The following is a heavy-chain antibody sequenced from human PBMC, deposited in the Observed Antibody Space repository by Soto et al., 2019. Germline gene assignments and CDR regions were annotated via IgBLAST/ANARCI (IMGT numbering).Heavy chain of an antibody. CDR1: GGSISSSSYY. CDR3: ARVTRSSTWSNNWFDP. J-gene: IGHJ5*02. CDR2: IYYSGRT. D-gene: IGHD6-13*01. Sequence: QLQLQESGPGLVKPSETLSLTCTVSGGSISSSSYYWGWIRQPPGKGLEWIGSIYYSGRTYYNTSLTTRVTISVDTSKNQFSLKLSSVTAADTAVYYCARVTRSSTWSNNWFDPWGQGTLVTVSS. V-gene: IGHV4-39*01.